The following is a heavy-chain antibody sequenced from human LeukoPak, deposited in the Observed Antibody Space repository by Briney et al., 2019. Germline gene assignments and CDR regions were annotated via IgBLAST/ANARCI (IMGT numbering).Heavy chain of an antibody. CDR1: GFTFDDYA. Sequence: GGSLRLSCAASGFTFDDYAMHWVRQAPGKGLEWVSGISWNSGSIGYADSVKGRFTISRDNAKNSLYLQMNSLRAEDMALYYCAKGKNDCSSTSCYYFDYWGQGTLVTVSS. D-gene: IGHD2-2*01. CDR2: ISWNSGSI. V-gene: IGHV3-9*03. J-gene: IGHJ4*02. CDR3: AKGKNDCSSTSCYYFDY.